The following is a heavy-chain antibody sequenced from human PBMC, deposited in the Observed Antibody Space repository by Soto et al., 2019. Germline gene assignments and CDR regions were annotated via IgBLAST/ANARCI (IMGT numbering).Heavy chain of an antibody. D-gene: IGHD3-10*01. Sequence: EVQLLESGGGLAQPGGSLRLSCAASGFTFNNYAMTWVRQAPGKGLEWVSAISGSGGSTYYADSVRGRFTISRDNSKNTLYLQINSLRAADTAIYYCAKDYYHGSGSYYGDYYGMDVWGQGTTVTVSS. CDR1: GFTFNNYA. CDR2: ISGSGGST. J-gene: IGHJ6*02. V-gene: IGHV3-23*01. CDR3: AKDYYHGSGSYYGDYYGMDV.